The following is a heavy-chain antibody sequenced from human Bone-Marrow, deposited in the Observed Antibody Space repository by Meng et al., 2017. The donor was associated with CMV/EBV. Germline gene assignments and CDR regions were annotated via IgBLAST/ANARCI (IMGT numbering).Heavy chain of an antibody. CDR1: GFTFSSYG. D-gene: IGHD2-2*02. CDR2: IRYDGSNK. CDR3: AKVSRIVVVPAATPYYGLDV. J-gene: IGHJ6*04. Sequence: GESLKISCAASGFTFSSYGMHWVRQAPGKGLEWVAFIRYDGSNKYYADSVKGRFTISRDNSKNTLYLQMNSLRAEDTAVYYCAKVSRIVVVPAATPYYGLDVWGKGTTVTVSS. V-gene: IGHV3-30*02.